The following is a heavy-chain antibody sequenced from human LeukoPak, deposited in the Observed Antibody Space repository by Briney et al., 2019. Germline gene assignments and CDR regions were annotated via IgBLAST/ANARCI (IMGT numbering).Heavy chain of an antibody. D-gene: IGHD3-22*01. Sequence: PSETLSLTCTVSGGSISIYHWSWIRQPAGKGLEWIGRIHSSGSSNYSPSLKSRVTISVDKSKNHFSLKLSSVTAADTAMYYCARDRVGGYYDDAFDIWGQGTMVTVSS. CDR2: IHSSGSS. CDR1: GGSISIYH. V-gene: IGHV4-4*07. CDR3: ARDRVGGYYDDAFDI. J-gene: IGHJ3*02.